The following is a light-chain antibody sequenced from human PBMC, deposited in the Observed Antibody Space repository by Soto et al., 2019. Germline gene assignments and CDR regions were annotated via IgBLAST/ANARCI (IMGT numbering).Light chain of an antibody. Sequence: DIVLTQSPGTLSLSPGDRATLSCRASQSVSTSYLAWYQQKPGQAPRHLIYDASSRATGIPDRFSGSGSGTDFTLTISGLEPEDFAVYYCQQYGNSRGTFGQGTKVEIK. CDR1: QSVSTSY. J-gene: IGKJ1*01. V-gene: IGKV3-20*01. CDR3: QQYGNSRGT. CDR2: DAS.